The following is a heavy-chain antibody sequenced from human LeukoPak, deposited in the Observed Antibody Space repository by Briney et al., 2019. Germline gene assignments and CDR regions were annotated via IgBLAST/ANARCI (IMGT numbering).Heavy chain of an antibody. CDR1: GFTFSTYT. J-gene: IGHJ4*02. D-gene: IGHD2-21*02. CDR2: ISYDGSNK. V-gene: IGHV3-30-3*01. CDR3: ARDGDCGGDCYYPHN. Sequence: GGSLRLSCAASGFTFSTYTMHWVRQAPGKGLEWVAVISYDGSNKYYADSVKGRFTISRDNSKNTLYLQINSLRAEDTAVYYCARDGDCGGDCYYPHNWGQGTLVTVSS.